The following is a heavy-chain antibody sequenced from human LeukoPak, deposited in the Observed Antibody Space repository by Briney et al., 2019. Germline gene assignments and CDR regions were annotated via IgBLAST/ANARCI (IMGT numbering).Heavy chain of an antibody. Sequence: GGSLRLSCAASGFTFSNYAMSWVRQAPGKGLEWVSAISGSGGSTYHADSVKGRFTISRDNSKNTLYLQMNSLKTEDTAVYYCTTDPRWLQDYWGQGTLVTVSS. J-gene: IGHJ4*02. V-gene: IGHV3-23*01. CDR1: GFTFSNYA. CDR3: TTDPRWLQDY. D-gene: IGHD5-24*01. CDR2: ISGSGGST.